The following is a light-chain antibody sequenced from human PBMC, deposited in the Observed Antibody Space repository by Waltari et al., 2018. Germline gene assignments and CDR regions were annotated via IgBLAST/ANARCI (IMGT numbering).Light chain of an antibody. Sequence: QSALTQPTSVSGSLGQSITISCTGSSSDIGTYNLVSWYQQHPGRAPKLIIYGGSKRPAGVAARFYGSKSGSTSSLTISGLQPDDEADYYFCSFGNPSPVLVGGGTQLTVL. V-gene: IGLV2-23*01. CDR1: SSDIGTYNL. J-gene: IGLJ2*01. CDR3: CSFGNPSPVL. CDR2: GGS.